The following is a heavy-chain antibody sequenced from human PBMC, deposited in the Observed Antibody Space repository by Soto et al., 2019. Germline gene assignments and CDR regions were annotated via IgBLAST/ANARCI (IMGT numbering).Heavy chain of an antibody. J-gene: IGHJ5*02. D-gene: IGHD1-26*01. Sequence: SETLSLTCTVSGGSISSYYWSWIRQPPGKGLEWIGYIYYSGSTNYNPSLKSRVTISVDTSKNQFSLKLCSVTAADPAVYYCARVATYSGSYPNWFDPWGQGTLFTVSS. CDR3: ARVATYSGSYPNWFDP. CDR2: IYYSGST. CDR1: GGSISSYY. V-gene: IGHV4-59*01.